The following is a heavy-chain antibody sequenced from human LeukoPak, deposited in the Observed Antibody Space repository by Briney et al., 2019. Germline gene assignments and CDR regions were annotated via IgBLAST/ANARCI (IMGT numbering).Heavy chain of an antibody. CDR1: GFTFSSYA. V-gene: IGHV3-23*01. CDR2: ISGSGGST. Sequence: GGSLRLSCAASGFTFSSYAMSWVRQAPGKGLEWVSAISGSGGSTYYADSVKGRFTISRDNSKNTLYLQMNSLRAEDTAVYYCAKDFSNGDYGYNLVNFDYWGQGTPVTVSS. J-gene: IGHJ4*02. CDR3: AKDFSNGDYGYNLVNFDY. D-gene: IGHD4-17*01.